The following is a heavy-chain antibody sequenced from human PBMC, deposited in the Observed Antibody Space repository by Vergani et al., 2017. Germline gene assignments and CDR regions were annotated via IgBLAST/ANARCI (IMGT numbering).Heavy chain of an antibody. CDR1: GFTFSTYA. CDR2: LTGGGGST. V-gene: IGHV3-23*01. CDR3: VKGAGNYENFFDS. Sequence: EVQLLESGGSLKQPGGSVRLSCAASGFTFSTYAMHWVRQAPGKGLEWVSALTGGGGSTYYADSFKGRFIISRDNSRDTLYLQMNSLRPEDTATYYCVKGAGNYENFFDSWGQGTLVTVSS. J-gene: IGHJ4*02. D-gene: IGHD1-7*01.